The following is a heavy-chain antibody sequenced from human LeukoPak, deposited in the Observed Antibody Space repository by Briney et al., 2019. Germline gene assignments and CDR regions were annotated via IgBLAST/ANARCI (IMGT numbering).Heavy chain of an antibody. J-gene: IGHJ6*03. Sequence: SVKVSCKASGGTFISYAISWVRQAPGQGLEWMGGIIPIFGTANYAQKFQGRVTITTDESTSTAYMELSSLRSEDPTVYYCARAKAVAGPYYYYMDVWGKGTTVTVSS. CDR2: IIPIFGTA. CDR1: GGTFISYA. V-gene: IGHV1-69*05. CDR3: ARAKAVAGPYYYYMDV. D-gene: IGHD6-19*01.